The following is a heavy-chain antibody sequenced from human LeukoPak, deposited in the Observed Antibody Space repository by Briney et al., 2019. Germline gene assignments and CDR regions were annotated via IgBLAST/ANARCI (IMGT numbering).Heavy chain of an antibody. CDR3: ARDSGIVVPAASMAFDI. J-gene: IGHJ3*02. D-gene: IGHD2-2*01. Sequence: GGSLRLSCTASGLTFSTYALSWVRQTPGKGLEWLSVISATGSTTYYADSVRGRFTISRDNSKNTLYLQMNSLRAEDTAVYYCARDSGIVVPAASMAFDIWGQGTMVTVSS. CDR1: GLTFSTYA. V-gene: IGHV3-23*01. CDR2: ISATGSTT.